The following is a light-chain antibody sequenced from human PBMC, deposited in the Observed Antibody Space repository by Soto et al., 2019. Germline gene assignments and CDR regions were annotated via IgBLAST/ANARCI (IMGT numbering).Light chain of an antibody. Sequence: EIVLTQSPGTLSLSPGERATLSCRSSQSVSNNYLAWYQQKPGQAPRLLMSGASTRAAGIPDRFSGDGSGTGFTLTISRLEPEDFAVYYCQQYGTSAITFGQGTQLEIK. V-gene: IGKV3-20*01. CDR1: QSVSNNY. CDR3: QQYGTSAIT. J-gene: IGKJ5*01. CDR2: GAS.